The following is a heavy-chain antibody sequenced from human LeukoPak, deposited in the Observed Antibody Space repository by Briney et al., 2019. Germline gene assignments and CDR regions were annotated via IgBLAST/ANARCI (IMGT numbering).Heavy chain of an antibody. CDR3: ARVRGSLLVL. D-gene: IGHD2-15*01. CDR2: IYYSGST. J-gene: IGHJ4*02. CDR1: GGSISSGGYY. Sequence: SETLSLTCTVSGGSISSGGYYWSWIRQHPGKGLEWIGYIYYSGSTYYSPSLKSRVTISVDTSKNQFSLKLSSVTAADTAVYYCARVRGSLLVLWGQGTLVTVSS. V-gene: IGHV4-31*03.